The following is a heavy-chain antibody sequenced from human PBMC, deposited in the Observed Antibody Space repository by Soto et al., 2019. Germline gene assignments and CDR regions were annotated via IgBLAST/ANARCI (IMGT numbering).Heavy chain of an antibody. D-gene: IGHD2-2*01. V-gene: IGHV3-23*01. Sequence: PGGSLRLSCAASGFTFSGSAMSWVRQAPGKGLEWVSGISTGGGSRDYADSVKGRFSISRDNAKNSLSLQMNSLTDEDTAVYFCARDESGQERYCSSSSCHYPYYFDSWGQGTLVTVSS. CDR3: ARDESGQERYCSSSSCHYPYYFDS. CDR2: ISTGGGSR. J-gene: IGHJ4*02. CDR1: GFTFSGSA.